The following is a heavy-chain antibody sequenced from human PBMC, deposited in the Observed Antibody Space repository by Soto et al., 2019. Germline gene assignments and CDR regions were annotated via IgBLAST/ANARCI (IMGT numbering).Heavy chain of an antibody. CDR3: AHRTFDS. CDR2: IYWDDDK. V-gene: IGHV2-5*02. CDR1: GFSLSTSGVG. Sequence: QITLKESGPTLVKPTQTLTLTCTFSGFSLSTSGVGVGWIRQPPGKALEWLALIYWDDDKRYSPSLKSRLTLARDTSKNPVALTRTNMDPVDTATYYCAHRTFDSWGQGTLVTVSS. J-gene: IGHJ4*02.